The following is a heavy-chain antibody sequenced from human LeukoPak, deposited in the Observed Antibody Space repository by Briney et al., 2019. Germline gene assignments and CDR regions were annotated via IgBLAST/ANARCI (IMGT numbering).Heavy chain of an antibody. Sequence: GRSLRLSCAASGSIFSNHAMSWVRQAPGKGLEWLSSISGSSSYIYYADSVKGRFTISRGNAKNSLYLQMNSLRAEDTAVYYCARDRIAVAATETSFDYWGQGTLVTVSS. CDR1: GSIFSNHA. D-gene: IGHD6-19*01. V-gene: IGHV3-21*01. J-gene: IGHJ4*02. CDR2: ISGSSSYI. CDR3: ARDRIAVAATETSFDY.